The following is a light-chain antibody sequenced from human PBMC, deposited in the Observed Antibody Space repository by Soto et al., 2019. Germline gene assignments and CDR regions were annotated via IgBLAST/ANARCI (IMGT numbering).Light chain of an antibody. V-gene: IGLV2-8*01. Sequence: QSPLDQPPGASVTPGPSVTISCTGTSSDVGAYNYVSWYQQHPGKAPKLMIYEVSKRPSGVPDRFSGSKSGNTASLTVSGLQAEDEADYYCSSHAGSNNYVFGPGTKVTVL. J-gene: IGLJ1*01. CDR1: SSDVGAYNY. CDR3: SSHAGSNNYV. CDR2: EVS.